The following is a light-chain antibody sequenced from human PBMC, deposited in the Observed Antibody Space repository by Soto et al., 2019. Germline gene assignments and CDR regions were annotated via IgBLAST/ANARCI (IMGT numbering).Light chain of an antibody. V-gene: IGKV2-30*01. J-gene: IGKJ2*01. CDR1: ESVVYSDGNSY. CDR2: KVS. CDR3: MQCTYWPYT. Sequence: DVVMTQSPLSLPGTLGQSASVSCRSSESVVYSDGNSYLSWFQQRPGQSPRRLIYKVSNRDSGVPDRFSGSGSDTDFTLKISRVEAEDVGVYYCMQCTYWPYTFGQGTQLEIK.